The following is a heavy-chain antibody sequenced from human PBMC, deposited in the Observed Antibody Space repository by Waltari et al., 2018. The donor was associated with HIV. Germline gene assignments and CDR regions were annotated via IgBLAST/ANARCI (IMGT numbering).Heavy chain of an antibody. V-gene: IGHV1-2*02. Sequence: QVQLVQSGAEGTRPGASVKVSCTASGFTFIDCYIHWVRQAPGQGLEWMGWINPKNGGTNYAQKFQGRVTMTRDTSISTAYMELNRLTSDDTAVYYCASGEGGGWYSLGYWGQGTLVTVSS. CDR2: INPKNGGT. CDR3: ASGEGGGWYSLGY. D-gene: IGHD6-19*01. J-gene: IGHJ4*02. CDR1: GFTFIDCY.